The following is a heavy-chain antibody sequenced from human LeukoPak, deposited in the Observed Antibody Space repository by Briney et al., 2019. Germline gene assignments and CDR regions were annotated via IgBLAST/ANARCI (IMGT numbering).Heavy chain of an antibody. CDR1: GYTFTGYY. J-gene: IGHJ4*02. V-gene: IGHV1-2*02. CDR3: ARDYGSGSYYVY. Sequence: ASVKVSCKASGYTFTGYYMHWVRQAPGQGLEWMGWINPNSGGTNHAQKFQGRVTMTRDTSISTAYMELSRLRSDDTAVYYCARDYGSGSYYVYWGQGTLVTVSS. CDR2: INPNSGGT. D-gene: IGHD3-10*01.